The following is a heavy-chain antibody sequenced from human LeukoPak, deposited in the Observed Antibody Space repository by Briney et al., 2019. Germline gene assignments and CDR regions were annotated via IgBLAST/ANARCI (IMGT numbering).Heavy chain of an antibody. J-gene: IGHJ4*02. Sequence: ASVKVSCKASAFTFSDNDISWVRQAPGQGLEWMGWMNANSGNTGYAQKFQGRVTMTRSTSISTAYMELSSLRSDDTAVYYCARGASRSFDYWGQGTLVTVSS. CDR2: MNANSGNT. V-gene: IGHV1-8*01. CDR3: ARGASRSFDY. CDR1: AFTFSDND.